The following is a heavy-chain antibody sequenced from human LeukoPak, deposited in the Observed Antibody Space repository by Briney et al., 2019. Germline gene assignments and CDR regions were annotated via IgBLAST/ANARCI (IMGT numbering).Heavy chain of an antibody. CDR2: ISGSGGST. Sequence: YPGGSLRLSCAASGFTFSSYWMSWVRQAPGKGLEWVSAISGSGGSTYYADSVKGRFTISRDNSKNTLYLQMNSLRAEDTAVYYCAKQVGSGWYYFDYWGQGTLVTVSS. CDR3: AKQVGSGWYYFDY. J-gene: IGHJ4*02. D-gene: IGHD6-19*01. CDR1: GFTFSSYW. V-gene: IGHV3-23*01.